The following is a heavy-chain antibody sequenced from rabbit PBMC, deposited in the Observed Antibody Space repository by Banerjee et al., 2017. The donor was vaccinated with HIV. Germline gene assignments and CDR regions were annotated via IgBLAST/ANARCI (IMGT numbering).Heavy chain of an antibody. J-gene: IGHJ4*01. CDR2: IDTGSSGST. CDR1: GIDFSRYYY. Sequence: QQQLEESGGGLVQPEGSLTLTCKASGIDFSRYYYICWVRQAPGKGLEWIACIDTGSSGSTYYASWAKGRFTISKASSTTVTLQMTSLTAADTATYFCARDLAGVIGWNFHLWGQGTLVTVS. CDR3: ARDLAGVIGWNFHL. V-gene: IGHV1S45*01. D-gene: IGHD4-1*01.